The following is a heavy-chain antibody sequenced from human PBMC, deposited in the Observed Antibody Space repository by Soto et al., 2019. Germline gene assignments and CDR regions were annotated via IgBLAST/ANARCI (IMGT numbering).Heavy chain of an antibody. V-gene: IGHV3-23*01. CDR1: GFTFSSYA. D-gene: IGHD5-12*01. J-gene: IGHJ4*02. CDR3: AKDPDQIVATILAY. CDR2: ISGSGGST. Sequence: EVQLLESGGGLVQPGGSLRLSCAASGFTFSSYAMSWVRQAPGKGLEWVSAISGSGGSTYYAASVKGRFTISSDTSKNPLYLQRTSLRAEDTAVYYCAKDPDQIVATILAYWGQGTLFTVSS.